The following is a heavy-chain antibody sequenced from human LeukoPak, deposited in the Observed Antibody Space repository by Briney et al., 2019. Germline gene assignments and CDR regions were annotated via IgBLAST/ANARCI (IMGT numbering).Heavy chain of an antibody. CDR3: VKDDYCSIPGCVIDALVV. Sequence: GGSLRLSRAASGFPFGDFAMTWVRQVPGGGLRWVSTITRSGQNTYYADSVKGRFTISRGDYKGMLYLQMNSLRAEDTAMYYCVKDDYCSIPGCVIDALVVWGQGTVVTVSS. CDR1: GFPFGDFA. J-gene: IGHJ3*01. V-gene: IGHV3-23*01. CDR2: ITRSGQNT. D-gene: IGHD4-11*01.